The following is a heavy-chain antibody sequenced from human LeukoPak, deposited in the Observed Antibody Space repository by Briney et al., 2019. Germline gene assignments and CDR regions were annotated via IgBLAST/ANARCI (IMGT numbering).Heavy chain of an antibody. J-gene: IGHJ4*02. Sequence: SETLSLTCTVSGXSISNYYWSWIRQPPGKGLEWIGYIYNSGSTHYNPSLKSRVTISVDTSKNQFSLKLSSVTAADTAVYYCARGESDIYYVYWGQGTLVTVSS. D-gene: IGHD3-16*01. CDR1: GXSISNYY. CDR3: ARGESDIYYVY. CDR2: IYNSGST. V-gene: IGHV4-59*01.